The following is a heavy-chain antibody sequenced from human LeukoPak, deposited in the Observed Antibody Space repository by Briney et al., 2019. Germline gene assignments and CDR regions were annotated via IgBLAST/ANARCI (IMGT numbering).Heavy chain of an antibody. Sequence: SVKVSCKASGGTFSSYAISWVRQAPGQGLEWMGRIIPILGIANYAQKFQGRVTITADKSTSTAYMELSSLRSEDTAVYYCARDRARLRFLEWLSPYNWFGPWGQGTLVTVSS. J-gene: IGHJ5*02. V-gene: IGHV1-69*04. CDR3: ARDRARLRFLEWLSPYNWFGP. CDR2: IIPILGIA. CDR1: GGTFSSYA. D-gene: IGHD3-3*01.